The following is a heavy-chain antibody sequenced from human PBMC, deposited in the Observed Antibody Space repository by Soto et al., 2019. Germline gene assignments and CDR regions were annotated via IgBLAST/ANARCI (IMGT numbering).Heavy chain of an antibody. CDR1: GFTFSTYA. D-gene: IGHD3-3*01. V-gene: IGHV3-23*01. CDR2: ISGSGGST. Sequence: PGGSLRLSCAASGFTFSTYAMSWVRQAPGKGVEWVSGISGSGGSTYYADSVKGRFTISRDNSKNTLYLQMSSLRAEDTAVYYCAKTDFRSGIYYFDYWGQGTLVTVSS. J-gene: IGHJ4*02. CDR3: AKTDFRSGIYYFDY.